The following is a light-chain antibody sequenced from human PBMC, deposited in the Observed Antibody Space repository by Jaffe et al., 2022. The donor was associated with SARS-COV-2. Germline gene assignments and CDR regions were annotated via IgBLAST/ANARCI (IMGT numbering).Light chain of an antibody. J-gene: IGKJ2*01. CDR3: QQYYITPYT. CDR2: WAS. CDR1: LSVLYSSNNKNY. V-gene: IGKV4-1*01. Sequence: DIVMTQSPDSLAVSLGERATINCKSSLSVLYSSNNKNYLAWYQQKPGQPPKLLIYWASTRESGVPDRFSGSGSGTDFTLTISSLQAEDVAVYYCQQYYITPYTFGQGTKLEIK.